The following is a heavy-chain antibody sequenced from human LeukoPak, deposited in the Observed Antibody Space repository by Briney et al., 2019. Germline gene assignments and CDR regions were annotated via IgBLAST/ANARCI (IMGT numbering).Heavy chain of an antibody. V-gene: IGHV4-34*01. CDR3: ARARRVGATLSDY. Sequence: SETLSLTCAVYGGSFSGYYWSWIRQPPGKGLEWIGEINHSGSTNYNPSLKSRVTISVDTSKNQFSLKLSSVTAADTAVYYCARARRVGATLSDYWGQGTLVTVSS. J-gene: IGHJ4*02. D-gene: IGHD1-26*01. CDR1: GGSFSGYY. CDR2: INHSGST.